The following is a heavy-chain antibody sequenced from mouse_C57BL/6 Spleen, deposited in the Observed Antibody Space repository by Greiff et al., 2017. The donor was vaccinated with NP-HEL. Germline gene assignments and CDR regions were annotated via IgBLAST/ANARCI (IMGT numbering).Heavy chain of an antibody. CDR3: ARNYGSSPLYWYFDV. V-gene: IGHV1-20*01. CDR2: INPYNGDT. J-gene: IGHJ1*03. Sequence: VQLKESGPELVKPGDSVKISCKASGYSFTGYFMNWVMQSHGKSLEWIGRINPYNGDTFYNQKFKGKATLTVDKSSSTAHMELRSLTSEDSAVYYCARNYGSSPLYWYFDVWGTGTTVTVSS. D-gene: IGHD1-1*01. CDR1: GYSFTGYF.